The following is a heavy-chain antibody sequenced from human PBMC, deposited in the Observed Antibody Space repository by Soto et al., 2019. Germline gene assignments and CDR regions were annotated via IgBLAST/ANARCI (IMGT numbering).Heavy chain of an antibody. D-gene: IGHD3-16*01. CDR1: GYFFTGYY. J-gene: IGHJ6*02. CDR2: INPNSGDT. V-gene: IGHV1-2*02. Sequence: QAHLVQSGAEVKKPGASVKVSCKASGYFFTGYYIHWVRQAPGQGPEWMGWINPNSGDTVYAQKFQGRVTMTRDTSISAVYMDLGSLRSDDTAVYYCARGGGVAPQGARVYLYNGLDVWAQGTSVTVSS. CDR3: ARGGGVAPQGARVYLYNGLDV.